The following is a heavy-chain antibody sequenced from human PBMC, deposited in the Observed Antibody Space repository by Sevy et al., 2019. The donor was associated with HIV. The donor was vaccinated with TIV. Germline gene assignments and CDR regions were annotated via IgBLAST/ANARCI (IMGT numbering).Heavy chain of an antibody. CDR3: ARGHRLAARRPGGVGVDY. D-gene: IGHD6-6*01. CDR1: GFTFSSYS. V-gene: IGHV3-21*01. Sequence: GGSLRLSCAASGFTFSSYSMNWVRQAPGKGLEWVSSISSSSSYIYYAASVKGRFTISRDNPKNSLYLQMNSLRAEDTAVYYCARGHRLAARRPGGVGVDYWGQGTLVTVSS. CDR2: ISSSSSYI. J-gene: IGHJ4*02.